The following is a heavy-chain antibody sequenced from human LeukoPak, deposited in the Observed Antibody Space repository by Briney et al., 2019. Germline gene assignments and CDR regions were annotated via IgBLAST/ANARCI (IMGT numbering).Heavy chain of an antibody. J-gene: IGHJ4*02. D-gene: IGHD2-15*01. Sequence: SQTLSLTCTVSGGSISSGGYYWSWIRQHPGKGLEWIGYIYYSGSTYYNPSLKSRVTISVDTSKNQFSLKLSPVTAAVTAVYYCAREVDATYFDYWGQGTLVTVSS. CDR2: IYYSGST. CDR1: GGSISSGGYY. CDR3: AREVDATYFDY. V-gene: IGHV4-31*03.